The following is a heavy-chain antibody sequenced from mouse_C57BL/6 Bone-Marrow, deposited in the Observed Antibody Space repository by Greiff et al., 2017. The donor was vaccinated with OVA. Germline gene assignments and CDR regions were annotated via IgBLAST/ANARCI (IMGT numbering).Heavy chain of an antibody. D-gene: IGHD1-1*01. CDR1: GYTFTSYW. J-gene: IGHJ1*03. V-gene: IGHV1-55*01. CDR3: ARGGSSSYWYFDV. CDR2: IYPGSGRT. Sequence: VQLQQPGAELVKPGASVKMSCKASGYTFTSYWITWVKQRPGQGLEWIGDIYPGSGRTNYNEKFKSKATLTVDTSSSTAYMQLSSLTSEDSAVYYCARGGSSSYWYFDVWGTGTTVTVSS.